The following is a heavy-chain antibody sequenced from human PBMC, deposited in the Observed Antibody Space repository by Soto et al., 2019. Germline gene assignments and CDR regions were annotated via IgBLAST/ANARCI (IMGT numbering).Heavy chain of an antibody. CDR1: GFTVSSNY. CDR2: IYSGGST. CDR3: ARDAGSTSYTTNYYYGMDV. J-gene: IGHJ6*02. Sequence: PGGSLRLSCAASGFTVSSNYMSWVRQAPGKGLEWVSVIYSGGSTYYADSVKGRFTISRDNSKNTLYLQMNSLRAEDTAVYYCARDAGSTSYTTNYYYGMDVWGQGTTVTVSS. V-gene: IGHV3-53*01. D-gene: IGHD2-2*01.